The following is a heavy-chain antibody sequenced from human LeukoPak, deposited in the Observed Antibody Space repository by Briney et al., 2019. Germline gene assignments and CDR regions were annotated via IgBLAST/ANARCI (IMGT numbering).Heavy chain of an antibody. V-gene: IGHV1-69*01. D-gene: IGHD6-13*01. J-gene: IGHJ4*02. CDR1: GGTFSSYA. Sequence: GSSVKVSCKASGGTFSSYAISWVRQAPGQGLEWMGGIIPIFGTANYAQKFQGRVTITADESTSTAYMELSSLRSEDTAVYYCAREPTIGAAGTEEYWGQGTLVTVSS. CDR3: AREPTIGAAGTEEY. CDR2: IIPIFGTA.